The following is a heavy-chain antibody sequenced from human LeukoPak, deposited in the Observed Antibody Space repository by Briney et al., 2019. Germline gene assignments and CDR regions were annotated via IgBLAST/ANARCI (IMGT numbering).Heavy chain of an antibody. V-gene: IGHV1-24*01. Sequence: ASVKVSCKVSGYTLTELSMHWVRQAPGKGLEWMGGFDPEDGEPIYAQKFQGRVTMTTDTSTSTAYMELRSLRSDDTAVYYCARGGDGDILTGLVFDYWGQGTLVTVSS. D-gene: IGHD3-9*01. J-gene: IGHJ4*02. CDR3: ARGGDGDILTGLVFDY. CDR2: FDPEDGEP. CDR1: GYTLTELS.